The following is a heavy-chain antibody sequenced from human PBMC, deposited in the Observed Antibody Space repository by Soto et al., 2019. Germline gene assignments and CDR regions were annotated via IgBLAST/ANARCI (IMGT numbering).Heavy chain of an antibody. CDR2: IYHSGST. Sequence: QVQLQESGPGLVKPSGTLSLTCAVSGGSISSSNWWSWVRQPPGKGLEWIGEIYHSGSTNYNPSLKRRVPIPVDKSTTQFSLKLSSVTAADTAVYYCAYGSPELYYYGMDVWGQGTTVTVSS. V-gene: IGHV4-4*02. CDR1: GGSISSSNW. J-gene: IGHJ6*02. CDR3: AYGSPELYYYGMDV. D-gene: IGHD3-10*01.